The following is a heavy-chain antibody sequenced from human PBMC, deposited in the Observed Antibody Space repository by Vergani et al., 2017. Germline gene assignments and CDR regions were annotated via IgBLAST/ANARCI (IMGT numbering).Heavy chain of an antibody. CDR2: ISWEGDTT. D-gene: IGHD5-12*01. CDR1: GFLFDDYA. J-gene: IGHJ3*01. Sequence: EVELVESGGVVVHPGGSLRLSRATSGFLFDDYAMHWVPQAPGKGLEWVSLISWEGDTTYYADSVKGRFTISRDNSKNSLFLQMNSLTSEDSALYYCVRDSRHGYSGPRGNAFDFWGQGTVVSVSS. V-gene: IGHV3-43D*03. CDR3: VRDSRHGYSGPRGNAFDF.